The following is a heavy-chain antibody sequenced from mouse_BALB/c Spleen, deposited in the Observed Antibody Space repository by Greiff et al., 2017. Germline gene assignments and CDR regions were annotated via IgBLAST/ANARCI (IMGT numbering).Heavy chain of an antibody. J-gene: IGHJ4*01. V-gene: IGHV3-8*02. CDR3: ARYREKLVYAMDY. Sequence: EVHLVESGPSLVKPSQTLSLTCSVTGDSFTSCYWNWVRKFPGNKLEYMGYISYSGSTYYNPSLKSRISITRDTSKNQYYLQLNTVTTEDTATYYCARYREKLVYAMDYWGQGTSVTVSS. CDR1: GDSFTSCY. CDR2: ISYSGST. D-gene: IGHD1-3*01.